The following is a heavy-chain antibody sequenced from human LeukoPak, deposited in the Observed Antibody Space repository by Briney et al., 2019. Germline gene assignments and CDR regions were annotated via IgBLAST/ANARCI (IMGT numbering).Heavy chain of an antibody. J-gene: IGHJ6*04. Sequence: GGSLRLSCAASGFTFSTYGMNWVRQAPGKGLEWVSSIGTSGSYIYYTDSVKGRFTISRDNAKNSLYLQMNSLRAEDTAVYYCAELGITMIGGVWGKGTTVTISS. D-gene: IGHD3-10*02. CDR1: GFTFSTYG. V-gene: IGHV3-21*01. CDR3: AELGITMIGGV. CDR2: IGTSGSYI.